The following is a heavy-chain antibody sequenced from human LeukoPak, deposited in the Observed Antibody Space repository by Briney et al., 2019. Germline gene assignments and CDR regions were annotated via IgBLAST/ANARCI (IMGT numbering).Heavy chain of an antibody. CDR3: ATVGLGDYDILTGVWFDP. Sequence: ASVKVSCKVSGYTLTELSMRWVRQAPGKGLEWMGGFDPEDGETIYAQKFQGRVTMTEDTSTDTAYMELSSLRSEDTAVYYCATVGLGDYDILTGVWFDPWGQGTLVTVSS. V-gene: IGHV1-24*01. D-gene: IGHD3-9*01. J-gene: IGHJ5*02. CDR1: GYTLTELS. CDR2: FDPEDGET.